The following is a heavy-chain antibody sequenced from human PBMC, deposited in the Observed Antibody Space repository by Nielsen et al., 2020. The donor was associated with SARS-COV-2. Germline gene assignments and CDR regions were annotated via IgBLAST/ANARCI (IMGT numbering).Heavy chain of an antibody. Sequence: ESLKISCAASGFTFSDYYMSWIRQPPGKGLEWIGYIYYSGSTNYNPSLKSRVTISVDTSKNQFSLKLSSVTAADTAVYYCARHRGYSSGWLDYWGQGNLVT. CDR1: GFTFSDYY. CDR2: IYYSGST. D-gene: IGHD6-19*01. CDR3: ARHRGYSSGWLDY. J-gene: IGHJ4*02. V-gene: IGHV4-59*08.